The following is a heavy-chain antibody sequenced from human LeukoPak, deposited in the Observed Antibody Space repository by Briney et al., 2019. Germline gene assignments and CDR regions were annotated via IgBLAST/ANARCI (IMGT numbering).Heavy chain of an antibody. CDR1: GGTFSNYA. CDR2: IIPIFGTA. CDR3: ARVVGRIAAAGRGFRWFDP. Sequence: SVKVSCKASGGTFSNYAIGWVRQAPGQGLEWMGGIIPIFGTANYAQKFRGRVTITADKSTRTAYMELSSLRSEDTAVYYCARVVGRIAAAGRGFRWFDPWGQGTLVTVSS. J-gene: IGHJ5*02. V-gene: IGHV1-69*06. D-gene: IGHD6-13*01.